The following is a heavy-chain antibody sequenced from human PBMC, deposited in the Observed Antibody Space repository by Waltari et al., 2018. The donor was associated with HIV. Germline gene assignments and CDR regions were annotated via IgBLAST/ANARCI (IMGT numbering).Heavy chain of an antibody. V-gene: IGHV4-61*02. CDR3: ARGGGYSNFDY. CDR1: GGSISSGSYY. D-gene: IGHD5-18*01. J-gene: IGHJ4*02. CDR2: IYTSGST. Sequence: QVQLQESGPGLVKPSQTLSLTCTVSGGSISSGSYYWSWIRQPAGRGPEGIGRIYTSGSTNYNPSLKSRVTISVDTSKNQFSLKLSSVTAADTAVYYCARGGGYSNFDYWGQGTLVTVSS.